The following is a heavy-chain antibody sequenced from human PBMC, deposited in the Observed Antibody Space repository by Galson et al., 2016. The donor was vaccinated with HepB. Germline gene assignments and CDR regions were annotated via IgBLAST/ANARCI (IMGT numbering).Heavy chain of an antibody. J-gene: IGHJ5*02. V-gene: IGHV1-69*13. CDR2: IIPMFGRA. D-gene: IGHD3-10*01. CDR3: ASPTMIRGVRSWFDP. CDR1: GGTFSSYA. Sequence: SVKVSCKASGGTFSSYAVSWVRQAPGQGLEWMGGIIPMFGRANYAQKFQGRLTITADESTSTGYMELSSLTSEDTAVYYCASPTMIRGVRSWFDPWGQGTLVTVSS.